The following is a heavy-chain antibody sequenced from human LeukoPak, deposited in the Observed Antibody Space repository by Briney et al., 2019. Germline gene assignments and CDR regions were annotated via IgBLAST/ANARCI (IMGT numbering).Heavy chain of an antibody. V-gene: IGHV3-30*18. J-gene: IGHJ6*02. D-gene: IGHD5-24*01. CDR1: GFTFSSYG. Sequence: HPGGSLRLSCAASGFTFSSYGMHWVRQAPGKGLEWVAVISYDGGNKYYADSVKGRFTISRDNSKNTLYLQMNSLRAEDTAVYYCAKDGDGYNFYYYYGMDVWGQGTTVTVSS. CDR3: AKDGDGYNFYYYYGMDV. CDR2: ISYDGGNK.